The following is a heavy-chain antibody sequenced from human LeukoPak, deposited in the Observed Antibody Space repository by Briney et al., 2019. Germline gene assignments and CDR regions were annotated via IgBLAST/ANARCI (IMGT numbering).Heavy chain of an antibody. D-gene: IGHD3-10*01. V-gene: IGHV4-34*01. CDR1: GGSFSGYY. J-gene: IGHJ4*02. CDR2: INHSGST. Sequence: PSETLSLTCAVYGGSFSGYYWSWIRQPPGKGLEWIGEINHSGSTNYNPSLKSRVTISVDTPKNQFSLKLSSVTAADTAVYYCASQRSDYYGSGSSYYFDYWGQGTLVAVSS. CDR3: ASQRSDYYGSGSSYYFDY.